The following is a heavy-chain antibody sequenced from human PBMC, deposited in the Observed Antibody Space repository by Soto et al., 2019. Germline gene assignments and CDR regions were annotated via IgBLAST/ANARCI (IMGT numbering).Heavy chain of an antibody. V-gene: IGHV3-33*01. Sequence: QVQLVESGGGVVQPGRSLRLSCAASGFTFSSYGMHWVRQAPGKGLEWVAVIWYDGSNKYYADSVKGRFTISRDNSKNTLYLQMNSLRAEDTAVYYCARDSRSGLGYYYGMDVWGQGTTVTVSS. CDR2: IWYDGSNK. CDR3: ARDSRSGLGYYYGMDV. D-gene: IGHD3-10*01. J-gene: IGHJ6*02. CDR1: GFTFSSYG.